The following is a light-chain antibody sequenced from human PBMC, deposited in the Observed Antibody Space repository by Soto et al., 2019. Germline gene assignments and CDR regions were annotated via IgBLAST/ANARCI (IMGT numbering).Light chain of an antibody. CDR3: SSHTSTSRYV. CDR1: SSDVGGNH. J-gene: IGLJ1*01. Sequence: QSVLTQPASVSGSPGQSITLSCTGTSSDVGGNHVSWYQQHPGKAPRLIIYDVSNRPSGISNRFSGSKSDNTASLTISGLQADDEADYYCSSHTSTSRYVFGTGTQLTVL. V-gene: IGLV2-14*03. CDR2: DVS.